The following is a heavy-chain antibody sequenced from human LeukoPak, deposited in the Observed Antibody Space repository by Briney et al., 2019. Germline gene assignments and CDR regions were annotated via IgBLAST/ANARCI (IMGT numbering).Heavy chain of an antibody. CDR3: ARGLVVAASDAFDI. CDR2: INHSGST. D-gene: IGHD6-6*01. J-gene: IGHJ3*02. CDR1: GGSFSGYY. Sequence: PSETLSLTCAVYGGSFSGYYWSWIRQPPGKGLEWIGEINHSGSTNYNPSLRSRVTISVDTSKNQFSLKLSSVTAADTAVYYCARGLVVAASDAFDIWGQGTMVTVSS. V-gene: IGHV4-34*01.